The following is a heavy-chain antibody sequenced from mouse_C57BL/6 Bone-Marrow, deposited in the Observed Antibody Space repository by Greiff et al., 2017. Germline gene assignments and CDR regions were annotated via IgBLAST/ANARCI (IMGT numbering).Heavy chain of an antibody. CDR2: IYPSDSET. V-gene: IGHV1-61*01. CDR3: ARVDYGNYGAWFAY. D-gene: IGHD2-1*01. CDR1: GYTFTSDW. Sequence: QVQLQQPGAELVRPGSSVKLSCKASGYTFTSDWMDWVKKRPGQGLEWIGNIYPSDSETHYNKKFKDKGTLTVDKSSSTAYMQLSSLTSEDSAVYYCARVDYGNYGAWFAYWGQGTLVTVSA. J-gene: IGHJ3*01.